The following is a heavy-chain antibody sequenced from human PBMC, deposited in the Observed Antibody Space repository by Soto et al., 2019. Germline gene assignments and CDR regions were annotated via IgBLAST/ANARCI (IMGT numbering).Heavy chain of an antibody. CDR2: IIPIFGTA. V-gene: IGHV1-69*13. CDR1: GGTFSSYA. J-gene: IGHJ3*02. CDR3: ASPKLIIAAAGTIRGAFDI. D-gene: IGHD6-13*01. Sequence: ASVKVSCKASGGTFSSYAISWVRQAPGQGLEWMGGIIPIFGTANYAQKFQGRVTITADESTSTAYMELSSLRSEDTAVYYCASPKLIIAAAGTIRGAFDIWGQGTMVTVSS.